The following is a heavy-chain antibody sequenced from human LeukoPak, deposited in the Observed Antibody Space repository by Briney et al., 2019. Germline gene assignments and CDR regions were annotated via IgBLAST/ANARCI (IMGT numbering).Heavy chain of an antibody. CDR2: VSNDGSNQ. Sequence: GGSLRLSCAASGFTFTYYAMHWVRQAPDKGLEWVSVVSNDGSNQDYTDSVKGRFIISRDDSKSTVYLQMNSLRAEDTAVYYCAKSRYYYDSSGYPPPDYWGQGTLVTVSS. CDR1: GFTFTYYA. V-gene: IGHV3-30-3*02. J-gene: IGHJ4*02. CDR3: AKSRYYYDSSGYPPPDY. D-gene: IGHD3-22*01.